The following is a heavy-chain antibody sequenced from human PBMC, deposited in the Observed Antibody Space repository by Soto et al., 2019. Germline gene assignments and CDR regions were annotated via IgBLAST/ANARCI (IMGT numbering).Heavy chain of an antibody. Sequence: SETLSLTCTVSGGSISSSSYYWGWIRQPPGKGLEWIGSIYHSGSTNYNPSLKSRVTISVDTSKNQFSLKLTSVTAADTAVYYCARDKITGLFDYWGQGTLVTVSS. V-gene: IGHV4-39*07. CDR2: IYHSGST. CDR3: ARDKITGLFDY. CDR1: GGSISSSSYY. D-gene: IGHD2-8*02. J-gene: IGHJ4*02.